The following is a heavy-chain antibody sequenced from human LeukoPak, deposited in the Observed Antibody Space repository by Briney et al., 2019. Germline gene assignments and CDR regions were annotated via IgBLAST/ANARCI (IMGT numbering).Heavy chain of an antibody. V-gene: IGHV3-74*01. Sequence: GGSLRLSCAASGFTFSSYWMHWVRQAPGKGLEWVSRISGDGSSPRYADSVKGRFTISRDNAKNTLYLQMNSLRAEDTAVYYCARDPGLRGVMSPYDYWGQGTLVTVSS. J-gene: IGHJ4*02. D-gene: IGHD3-10*01. CDR1: GFTFSSYW. CDR2: ISGDGSSP. CDR3: ARDPGLRGVMSPYDY.